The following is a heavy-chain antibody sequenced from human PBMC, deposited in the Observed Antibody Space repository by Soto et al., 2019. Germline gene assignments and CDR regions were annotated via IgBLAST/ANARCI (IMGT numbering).Heavy chain of an antibody. CDR3: ARAAIHGSSWYFWFDP. Sequence: QVQLVQSGSXVXMXXSXXXXXXKTXGXXXXXHAXXXVRXAXXXXXXXVGGIIPLFGTTNYAQKFKGRVTISADESTSTAYMELSSLTSEDAAVYYCARAAIHGSSWYFWFDPWGQGTLVTVSS. CDR2: IIPLFGTT. CDR1: GXXXXXHA. D-gene: IGHD6-13*01. V-gene: IGHV1-69*01. J-gene: IGHJ5*02.